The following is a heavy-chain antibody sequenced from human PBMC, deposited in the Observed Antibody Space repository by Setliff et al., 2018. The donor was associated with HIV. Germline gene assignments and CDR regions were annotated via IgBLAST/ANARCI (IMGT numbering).Heavy chain of an antibody. CDR3: ARESPSSSWFYFDF. CDR1: GYSISSGYY. CDR2: INHSGST. D-gene: IGHD6-13*01. Sequence: PSETLSLTCAVSGYSISSGYYWGWIRQPPGKGLEWIGEINHSGSTNYNPSLKSRVTVSVDTSKNQFSLKLGSVTAADTAVYYCARESPSSSWFYFDFWGQGTLVTVS. V-gene: IGHV4-38-2*02. J-gene: IGHJ4*02.